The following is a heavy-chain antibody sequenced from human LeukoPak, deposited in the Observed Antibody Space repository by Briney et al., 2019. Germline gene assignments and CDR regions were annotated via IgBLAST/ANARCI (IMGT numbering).Heavy chain of an antibody. CDR3: ARSGLYSGSYGY. D-gene: IGHD1-26*01. CDR1: GFTFSSYS. Sequence: GRSLRLSCAASGFTFSSYSMNWVRQAPGKGLEWISYISSSSSTIYYADSVKGRFTISRDNAKNSLCLQMNSLRDEDTAVYYCARSGLYSGSYGYWGQGTLVTVSS. CDR2: ISSSSSTI. J-gene: IGHJ4*02. V-gene: IGHV3-48*02.